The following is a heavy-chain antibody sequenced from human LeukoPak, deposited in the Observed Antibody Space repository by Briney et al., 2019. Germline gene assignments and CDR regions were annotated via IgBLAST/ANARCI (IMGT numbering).Heavy chain of an antibody. J-gene: IGHJ4*02. V-gene: IGHV4-31*03. CDR2: LHSSGST. D-gene: IGHD3-22*01. Sequence: SETLSLTCTVSGVSISSGNYYWTWIRQHPGKGLEWIGCLHSSGSTSYNPSLKSRPSISVDTSKNQISLKLSSVTAADTAVYYCAREGSDSSGYYYLHYWGQGTLVTVSS. CDR1: GVSISSGNYY. CDR3: AREGSDSSGYYYLHY.